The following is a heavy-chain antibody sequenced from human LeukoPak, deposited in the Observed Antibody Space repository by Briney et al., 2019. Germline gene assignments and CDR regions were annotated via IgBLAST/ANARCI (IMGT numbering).Heavy chain of an antibody. CDR1: GYTFTSYG. V-gene: IGHV1-18*01. D-gene: IGHD2-15*01. CDR3: ARNPLYCSGGSCGPFDY. Sequence: ASAKVSCKASGYTFTSYGISWVRQAPGQGLEWMGWISAYNGNTNYAQKLQGRVTITADESTSTAYMELSSLRSEDTAVYYCARNPLYCSGGSCGPFDYWGQGTLVTVSS. CDR2: ISAYNGNT. J-gene: IGHJ4*02.